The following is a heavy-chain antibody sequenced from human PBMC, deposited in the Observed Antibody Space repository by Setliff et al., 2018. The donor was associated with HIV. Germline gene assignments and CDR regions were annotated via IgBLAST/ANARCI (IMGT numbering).Heavy chain of an antibody. V-gene: IGHV4-39*02. CDR3: VRDAEGVAAGAIYFYMDV. J-gene: IGHJ6*03. CDR2: IYYSGNT. Sequence: SETLSLTCNVSGGSISGSSYLWGWIRQPPGKGLEWIASIYYSGNTYYNPSLKSRLTIAVDTSRNYFSLKLSSATAADTALYYCVRDAEGVAAGAIYFYMDVWGKGTTVTVSS. D-gene: IGHD2-8*01. CDR1: GGSISGSSYL.